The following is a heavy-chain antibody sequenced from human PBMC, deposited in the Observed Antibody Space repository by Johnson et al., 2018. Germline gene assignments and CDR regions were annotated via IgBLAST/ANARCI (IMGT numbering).Heavy chain of an antibody. CDR1: GFSVSTHF. CDR3: ARSGPGWHDD. J-gene: IGHJ4*02. CDR2: MYNGGDT. D-gene: IGHD3-10*01. Sequence: EVQLVESGGGLIQPGGSLRLSCAASGFSVSTHFMSWVRQAPGKGLEWVSVMYNGGDTYYADSVRGRFTISRDDSKNTLGLQMSSLGADDTPVYSGARSGPGWHDDWGQGTLVNVSS. V-gene: IGHV3-53*01.